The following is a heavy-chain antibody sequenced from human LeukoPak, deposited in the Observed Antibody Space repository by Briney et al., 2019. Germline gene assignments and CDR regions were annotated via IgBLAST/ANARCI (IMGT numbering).Heavy chain of an antibody. Sequence: SETLSLTCTVSGGSISIYYWSWIRQSPGKGLEWIGYMSYSGNSNYSPSLESRVTVSVDTSKNQFSLKLTSVTAADTAVYYCARNGGGWSFDYWGQGTLVTVSS. J-gene: IGHJ4*02. D-gene: IGHD6-19*01. CDR3: ARNGGGWSFDY. CDR1: GGSISIYY. V-gene: IGHV4-59*08. CDR2: MSYSGNS.